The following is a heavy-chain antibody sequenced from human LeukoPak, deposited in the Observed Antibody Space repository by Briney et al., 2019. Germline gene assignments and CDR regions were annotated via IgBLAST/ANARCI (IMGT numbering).Heavy chain of an antibody. J-gene: IGHJ5*02. Sequence: GASVKVSCKASGYTFTGYYMHWVRQAPGQGLGWMGWINPNSGGTNYAQKFQGRVTMTRDTSISTAYMELSRLRSDDTAVYYCARDFWGCSSTSCYTSGFDPWGQGTLVTVSS. V-gene: IGHV1-2*02. CDR2: INPNSGGT. D-gene: IGHD2-2*02. CDR3: ARDFWGCSSTSCYTSGFDP. CDR1: GYTFTGYY.